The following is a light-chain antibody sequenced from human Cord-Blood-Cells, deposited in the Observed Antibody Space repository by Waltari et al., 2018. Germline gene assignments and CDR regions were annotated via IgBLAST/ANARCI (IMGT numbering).Light chain of an antibody. V-gene: IGLV2-23*01. CDR3: CSYAGSSFWV. CDR2: EGS. CDR1: SRDVGSYNL. Sequence: QSALTQPASVSGSPGQSITISCTGTSRDVGSYNLLSWYQQHPGKAPKLMIYEGSKRPSGVSNRFSGSKSGNTASLTISGLQAEDEADYYCCSYAGSSFWVFGGGTKLTVL. J-gene: IGLJ3*02.